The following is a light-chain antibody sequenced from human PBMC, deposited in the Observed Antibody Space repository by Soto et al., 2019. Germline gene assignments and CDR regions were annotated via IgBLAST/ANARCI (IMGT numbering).Light chain of an antibody. CDR2: GTS. CDR3: QQYNNWPIT. CDR1: QTVSDN. J-gene: IGKJ4*01. V-gene: IGKV3-15*01. Sequence: EIVMTQSPVTLSVSPGERATLSCRASQTVSDNLAWYQQKPGQAPRLLIYGTSIRATGIPASFSGSGSGTEFTLTISSLQSEDFAVYYCQQYNNWPITFGGGTKVRSN.